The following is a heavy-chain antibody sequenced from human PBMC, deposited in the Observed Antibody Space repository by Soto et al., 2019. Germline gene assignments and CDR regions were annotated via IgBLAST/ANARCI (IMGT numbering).Heavy chain of an antibody. J-gene: IGHJ4*02. CDR2: INAGNGNT. CDR1: GYTFTSYA. D-gene: IGHD3-22*01. CDR3: AREWYSSSGYFSGWDY. Sequence: QVQLVQSGAEVKKPGASVKVSCKASGYTFTSYAMHWVRQAPGQSLEWMGWINAGNGNTKYSQKFQGRVTITRDTSASAADMELSSLRSEDTAVYYCAREWYSSSGYFSGWDYWGQGTLVTVSS. V-gene: IGHV1-3*01.